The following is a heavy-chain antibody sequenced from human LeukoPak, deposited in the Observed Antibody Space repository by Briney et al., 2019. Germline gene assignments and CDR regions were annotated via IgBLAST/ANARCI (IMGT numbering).Heavy chain of an antibody. CDR3: ARGRQWLGPTYFDY. Sequence: PGGSLRLSCAASGFTFSNYAMSWVRQAPGKGLEWVSTISGSGGSTYYADSVKGRFTISRDNSKNTLYLQMNSLRAEDTAVYCCARGRQWLGPTYFDYWGQGTLVTVSS. CDR2: ISGSGGST. CDR1: GFTFSNYA. V-gene: IGHV3-23*01. D-gene: IGHD6-19*01. J-gene: IGHJ4*02.